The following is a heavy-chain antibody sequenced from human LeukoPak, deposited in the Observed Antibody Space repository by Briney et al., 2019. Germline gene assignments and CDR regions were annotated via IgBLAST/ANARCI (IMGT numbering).Heavy chain of an antibody. V-gene: IGHV4-38-2*01. CDR2: INHSEET. CDR1: GYSISSGYY. D-gene: IGHD3-22*01. CDR3: ARYTANKSGYSFDF. Sequence: SETLSLTCAVSGYSISSGYYWSWIRPSPGKGLEWIATINHSEETYYDPSLKSRATISVDTSKNQFSLKMSSVTAAGTAVYYCARYTANKSGYSFDFWGQGTLVTVSS. J-gene: IGHJ4*02.